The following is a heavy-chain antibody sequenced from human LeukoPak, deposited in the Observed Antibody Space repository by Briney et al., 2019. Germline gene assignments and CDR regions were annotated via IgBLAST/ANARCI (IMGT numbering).Heavy chain of an antibody. CDR3: AKVGAGGPIDY. CDR2: IIPIFGTA. D-gene: IGHD3-16*01. J-gene: IGHJ4*02. CDR1: GGTFSSYA. Sequence: GASVKVSCKASGGTFSSYAISWVRQAPGQGLEWMGGIIPIFGTANYAQKFQGRVTITADESTSTAYMELSSLRSEDTAVYYCAKVGAGGPIDYWGQGTLVTVSS. V-gene: IGHV1-69*01.